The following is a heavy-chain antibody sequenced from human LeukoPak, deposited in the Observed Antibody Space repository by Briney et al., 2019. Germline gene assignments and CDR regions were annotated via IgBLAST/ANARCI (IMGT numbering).Heavy chain of an antibody. J-gene: IGHJ4*02. D-gene: IGHD6-6*01. CDR1: GGSFSGYY. Sequence: SETLSLTCAVYGGSFSGYYWNWIRQPPGKGLEWIGEINHSGSTNYNPSLKSRVTISVDTSKNQFSLKLSSVTAADTAVYYCARGGVAARRGLSYWGQGTLVTVSS. CDR3: ARGGVAARRGLSY. CDR2: INHSGST. V-gene: IGHV4-34*01.